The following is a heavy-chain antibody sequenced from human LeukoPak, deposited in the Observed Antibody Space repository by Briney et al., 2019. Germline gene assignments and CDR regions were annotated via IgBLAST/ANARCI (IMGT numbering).Heavy chain of an antibody. CDR1: GFTFITYT. CDR2: ISGGGDIT. J-gene: IGHJ4*02. V-gene: IGHV3-23*01. Sequence: TGGSLRLSCTASGFTFITYTLSWVRQAPGKGLEWVSSIISGGGDITYYADSVKGRFTISRDNSRNTLYLQMNSLRAEDTAVYYCAKGLGYTYGLDFWGQGTLVTVSS. CDR3: AKGLGYTYGLDF. D-gene: IGHD5-18*01.